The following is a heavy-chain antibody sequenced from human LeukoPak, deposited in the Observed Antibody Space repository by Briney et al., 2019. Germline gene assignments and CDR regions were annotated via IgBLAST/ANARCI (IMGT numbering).Heavy chain of an antibody. Sequence: ASVKVSCKASGYTFTSYYMHWVRQAPGQGLEWMGIINPSGGSTSYAQKFQDRVTMTRDMSTSTVYMELSSLRSEDTAVYYCARASSFIIPFSGWFDPWGQGTLVTVSS. D-gene: IGHD3-3*01. CDR1: GYTFTSYY. J-gene: IGHJ5*02. CDR3: ARASSFIIPFSGWFDP. CDR2: INPSGGST. V-gene: IGHV1-46*01.